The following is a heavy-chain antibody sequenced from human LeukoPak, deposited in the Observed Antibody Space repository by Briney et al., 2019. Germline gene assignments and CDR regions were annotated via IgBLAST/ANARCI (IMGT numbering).Heavy chain of an antibody. J-gene: IGHJ4*02. V-gene: IGHV3-21*01. Sequence: PGGSLRLSCAASGFTFSSYSMNWVRQAPGKGLEWVSSISSSSSYIYYADSVKGRFTISRDNAKNSLYLQMNSLRAEDTAVYYCARDRVSSGYYSDWGQGTLVTVSS. CDR1: GFTFSSYS. D-gene: IGHD3-22*01. CDR2: ISSSSSYI. CDR3: ARDRVSSGYYSD.